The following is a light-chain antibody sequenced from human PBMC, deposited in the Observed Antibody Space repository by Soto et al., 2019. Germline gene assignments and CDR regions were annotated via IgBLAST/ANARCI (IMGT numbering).Light chain of an antibody. CDR2: DVS. Sequence: ALNQPASVSGSPGQSITISCTGTSSDVGGYNYVSWYQQHPGKAPKLMIYDVSNRPSGVSNRFSGSKSGNTASLTISGLQAEDEADYYCSSYTSSTTLVFGTGTKVTVL. CDR1: SSDVGGYNY. V-gene: IGLV2-14*01. J-gene: IGLJ1*01. CDR3: SSYTSSTTLV.